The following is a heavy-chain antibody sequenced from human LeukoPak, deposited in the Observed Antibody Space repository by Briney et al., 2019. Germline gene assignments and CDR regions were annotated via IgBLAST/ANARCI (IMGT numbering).Heavy chain of an antibody. D-gene: IGHD3-3*01. CDR2: IYYSGST. V-gene: IGHV4-39*01. CDR3: ARHVYDFWSGYSTSGAFDI. CDR1: GGSISSSSYY. J-gene: IGHJ3*02. Sequence: SETLSLTCTVSGGSISSSSYYWGWIRQPPGKGLEWIGSIYYSGSTYYNPSLKSRVTISVDTSKNQFSLKLSSATAADTAVYYCARHVYDFWSGYSTSGAFDIWGQGTMVTVSS.